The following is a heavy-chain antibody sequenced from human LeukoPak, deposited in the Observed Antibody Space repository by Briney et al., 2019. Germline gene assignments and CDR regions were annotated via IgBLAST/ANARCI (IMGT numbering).Heavy chain of an antibody. D-gene: IGHD5-18*01. CDR2: IKQDGSEE. CDR1: GFTFSSYW. V-gene: IGHV3-7*01. Sequence: GGSLRLSCAASGFTFSSYWMSWVRQAPGKGLEWVANIKQDGSEEYYVDSVKGRFTISRDNAKNSLYLQMNSLRAEDTAVYYCAGSAAMVTGRFDYWGQGTLVTVSS. J-gene: IGHJ4*02. CDR3: AGSAAMVTGRFDY.